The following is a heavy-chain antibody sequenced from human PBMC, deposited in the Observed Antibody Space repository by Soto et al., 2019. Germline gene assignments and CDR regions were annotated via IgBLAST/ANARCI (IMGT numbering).Heavy chain of an antibody. CDR2: IRTNSRGATT. Sequence: EVQVVESGGGLVQPGRSLRLSCTTSGFVFGDYEMSWFRQAPGKGLEWVGFIRTNSRGATTEYAASVRGRLTISRDDSKSVAYLQMNSLKSEDTAVYYCTRGVVMGYWGQGTLVTVSS. CDR3: TRGVVMGY. V-gene: IGHV3-49*03. CDR1: GFVFGDYE. J-gene: IGHJ4*02.